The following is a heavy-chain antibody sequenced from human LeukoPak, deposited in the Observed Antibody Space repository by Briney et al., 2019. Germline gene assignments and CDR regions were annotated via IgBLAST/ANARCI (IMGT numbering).Heavy chain of an antibody. CDR1: GFTFSSYA. D-gene: IGHD3-16*02. Sequence: GGSLRLSCAASGFTFSSYAMSWVRQAPGKGLEWVANIKQGGSEKYYVDSVKGRFTISRDNAKNSLYLQMNCLRAEDTAVYYCARDYPVTLLYYYYYMDVWGKGTTVTVSS. CDR3: ARDYPVTLLYYYYYMDV. J-gene: IGHJ6*03. CDR2: IKQGGSEK. V-gene: IGHV3-7*01.